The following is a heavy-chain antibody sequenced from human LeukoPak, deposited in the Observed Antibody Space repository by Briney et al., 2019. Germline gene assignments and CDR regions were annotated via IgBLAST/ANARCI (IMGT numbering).Heavy chain of an antibody. J-gene: IGHJ4*02. D-gene: IGHD3-22*01. Sequence: GGTLRLSCVASGFSFSYHGMNWVRLAPGKGLEWVSGVSPPGGGTYYADSVKGRFTISRDNAKNTLYLQMNSLRAEDTAVYYCARDPPYYYDSSGDYWGQGTLVTVSS. V-gene: IGHV3-23*01. CDR3: ARDPPYYYDSSGDY. CDR2: VSPPGGGT. CDR1: GFSFSYHG.